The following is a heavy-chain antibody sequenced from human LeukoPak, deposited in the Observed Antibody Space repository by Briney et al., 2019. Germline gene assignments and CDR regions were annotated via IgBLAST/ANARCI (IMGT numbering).Heavy chain of an antibody. J-gene: IGHJ4*02. V-gene: IGHV3-23*01. D-gene: IGHD5-24*01. CDR2: ISGSGGST. CDR1: AFSFSSYA. Sequence: PGRSLRLSCAASAFSFSSYAMGWVRQAPGRGREWVSAISGSGGSTYYADSVKGRFTISRDNSKNTLYLQMNSLRAEDTAVYYCAKDHGGRWLQLSGWGQGTLVTVSS. CDR3: AKDHGGRWLQLSG.